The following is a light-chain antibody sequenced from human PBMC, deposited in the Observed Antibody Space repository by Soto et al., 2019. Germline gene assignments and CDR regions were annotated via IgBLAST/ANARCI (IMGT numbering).Light chain of an antibody. Sequence: EIVLTQSPGTLSSSPGERVTLSCRASQSVTSNYLAWYQQKPGQSPRLLIYGASSRATGVPVSFSGSGSGTDFTLTISRLEPEDFAVYYCQQYVSAPITFGQGTRLEIK. J-gene: IGKJ5*01. CDR3: QQYVSAPIT. CDR2: GAS. V-gene: IGKV3-20*01. CDR1: QSVTSNY.